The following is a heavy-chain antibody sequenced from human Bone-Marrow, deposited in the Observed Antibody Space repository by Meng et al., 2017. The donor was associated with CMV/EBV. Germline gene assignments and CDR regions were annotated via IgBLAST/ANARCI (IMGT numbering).Heavy chain of an antibody. D-gene: IGHD3-3*01. J-gene: IGHJ4*02. CDR3: ARAEIRDTYYDFWSGYPPDY. V-gene: IGHV3-30*04. CDR2: ISYDGSNK. CDR1: GFTFSSYA. Sequence: GGSLRLSCAASGFTFSSYAMHWVRQAPGKGLEWVAVISYDGSNKYYADSVKGRFTISRDNSKNTLYLQMNSLRAEDTAVYYCARAEIRDTYYDFWSGYPPDYWGQGTLVTVSS.